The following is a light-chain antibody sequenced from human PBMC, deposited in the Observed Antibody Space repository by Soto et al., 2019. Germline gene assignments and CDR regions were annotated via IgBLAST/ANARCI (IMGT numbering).Light chain of an antibody. CDR1: QSVSSN. CDR3: QPYNNWRLK. J-gene: IGKJ1*01. CDR2: GAS. Sequence: EIVMTQSPATLSVSPGERATLSCRASQSVSSNLAWYQQKPGQAPRLLIYGASTRATGIPARFSGSGSGTEFTLTISSLQSEDFAVYYCQPYNNWRLKFGQGTKVEI. V-gene: IGKV3-15*01.